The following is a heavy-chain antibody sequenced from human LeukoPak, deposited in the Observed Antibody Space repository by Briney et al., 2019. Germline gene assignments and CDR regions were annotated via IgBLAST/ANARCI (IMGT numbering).Heavy chain of an antibody. CDR1: GFTFSSYW. V-gene: IGHV3-74*01. Sequence: GGSLRLSCAASGFTFSSYWMHWVRQAPGKGLVWVSRINSDGSSTSYADSVKGRFTISRDNAKNTLYLQMNSLRAEDTAVYYCARETTYYDFWSGYRGNYGMDVWGQGTTVTVSS. J-gene: IGHJ6*02. D-gene: IGHD3-3*01. CDR2: INSDGSST. CDR3: ARETTYYDFWSGYRGNYGMDV.